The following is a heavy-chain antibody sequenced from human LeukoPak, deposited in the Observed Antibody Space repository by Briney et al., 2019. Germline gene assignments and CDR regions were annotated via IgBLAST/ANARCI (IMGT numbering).Heavy chain of an antibody. J-gene: IGHJ4*02. CDR1: GGSISSSSYH. CDR3: ARGMYYFSQCFDY. V-gene: IGHV4-39*07. D-gene: IGHD3-10*01. CDR2: ISYSGST. Sequence: SETLSLTCTVSGGSISSSSYHWGWIRQPPGKGLEWIGSISYSGSTYYNPSLKSRVTISVDTSKNQFSLKLSSVTAADTAVYYCARGMYYFSQCFDYWGQGTLVTVSS.